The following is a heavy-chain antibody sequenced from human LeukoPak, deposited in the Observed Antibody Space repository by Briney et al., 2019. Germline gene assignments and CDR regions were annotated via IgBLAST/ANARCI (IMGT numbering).Heavy chain of an antibody. Sequence: ASVKVSCKASGYTFSGYSIHWVRQAPGQGLEWMGWVNPNSGGANYAQRFQGRVTMTRDKSTSTVYMELSSLRSEDTALYYCASGSHVRVYDSSAYYGHYWGQGTLVTVSS. CDR1: GYTFSGYS. CDR3: ASGSHVRVYDSSAYYGHY. J-gene: IGHJ4*02. V-gene: IGHV1-2*02. D-gene: IGHD3-22*01. CDR2: VNPNSGGA.